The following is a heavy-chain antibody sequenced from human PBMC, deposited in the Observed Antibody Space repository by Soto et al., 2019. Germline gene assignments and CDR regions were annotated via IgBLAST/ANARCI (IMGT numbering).Heavy chain of an antibody. V-gene: IGHV4-34*01. D-gene: IGHD6-6*01. Sequence: TLSLTCAVYGASFSGYYWSWIRKPPGKGLEWLGEINHSGSTKYNPSLKSRGTISVDTSKTQFSLKLSSATAADTAVYYCARGHSRARIAARPLYYGLDVWGQGTTVTVSS. CDR1: GASFSGYY. CDR3: ARGHSRARIAARPLYYGLDV. CDR2: INHSGST. J-gene: IGHJ6*02.